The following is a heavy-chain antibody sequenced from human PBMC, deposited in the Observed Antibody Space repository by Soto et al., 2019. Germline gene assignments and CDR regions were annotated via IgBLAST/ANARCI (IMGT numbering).Heavy chain of an antibody. D-gene: IGHD1-26*01. J-gene: IGHJ4*02. CDR1: GDSVTSGNYY. Sequence: SETLSLTCTVSGDSVTSGNYYWTWIRQPPGKGLEWVGYIYYSGSTYYNPSIKSRVTISVDTSKNQFSLKLSSVTAADTAVYYCARDRGVGATTDYWGQGTLVTVSS. CDR3: ARDRGVGATTDY. CDR2: IYYSGST. V-gene: IGHV4-30-4*08.